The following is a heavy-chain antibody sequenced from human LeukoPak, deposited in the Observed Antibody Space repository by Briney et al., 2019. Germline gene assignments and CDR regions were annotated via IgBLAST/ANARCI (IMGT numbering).Heavy chain of an antibody. D-gene: IGHD3-10*01. J-gene: IGHJ6*04. V-gene: IGHV1-8*01. Sequence: ASVKVSCKASGYTFTSYDINWVRQATGQELEWMGWMNPNSGNTGYAQKFQDRVTMTRNTSISTAYMELSSLRSEDTAVYYCARGILWFGDDVWGKGTTVTISS. CDR1: GYTFTSYD. CDR2: MNPNSGNT. CDR3: ARGILWFGDDV.